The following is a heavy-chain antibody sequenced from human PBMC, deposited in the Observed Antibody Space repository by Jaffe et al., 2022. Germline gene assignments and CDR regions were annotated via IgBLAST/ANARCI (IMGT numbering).Heavy chain of an antibody. CDR3: ARVVGAIKRNLYYMDV. D-gene: IGHD1-26*01. J-gene: IGHJ6*03. CDR2: IYSGGST. Sequence: EVQLVESGGGLVQPGGSLRLSCAASGFTVSSNYMSWVRQAPGKGLEWVSVIYSGGSTYYADSVKGRFTISRDNSKNTLYLQMNSLRAEDTAVYYCARVVGAIKRNLYYMDVWGKGTTVTVSS. V-gene: IGHV3-66*02. CDR1: GFTVSSNY.